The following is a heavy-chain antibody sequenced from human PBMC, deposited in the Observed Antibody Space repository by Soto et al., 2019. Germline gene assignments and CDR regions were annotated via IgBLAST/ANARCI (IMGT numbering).Heavy chain of an antibody. Sequence: ASVKVSCKASGYTFTSYAMHWVRQAPGQRLEWMGWINAGNGNTKYSQKFQGRVTITRDTSASTAYMELSSLRSEDTAVYYCARVTIFGVADFDYWGQGTLVTVSS. D-gene: IGHD3-3*01. J-gene: IGHJ4*02. V-gene: IGHV1-3*01. CDR1: GYTFTSYA. CDR3: ARVTIFGVADFDY. CDR2: INAGNGNT.